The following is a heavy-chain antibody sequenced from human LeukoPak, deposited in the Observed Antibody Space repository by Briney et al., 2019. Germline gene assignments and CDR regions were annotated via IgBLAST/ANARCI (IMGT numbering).Heavy chain of an antibody. D-gene: IGHD2-2*01. V-gene: IGHV3-53*01. J-gene: IGHJ6*04. Sequence: PGGSLRLSCAASGFTVSSNYMSWVRQAPGKGLEWVSVIYSGGSTYYADSVKGRFTISRDNSKNTLYLQMNSLRAEDTAVYYCARSMDCGSTSCYGLEGTYYYYGMDVWGKGTTVTVSS. CDR2: IYSGGST. CDR1: GFTVSSNY. CDR3: ARSMDCGSTSCYGLEGTYYYYGMDV.